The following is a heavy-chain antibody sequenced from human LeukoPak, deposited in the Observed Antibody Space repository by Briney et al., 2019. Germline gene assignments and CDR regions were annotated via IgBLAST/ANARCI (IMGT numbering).Heavy chain of an antibody. J-gene: IGHJ4*02. CDR1: GFTFSSYS. V-gene: IGHV3-21*01. Sequence: GGSLRLSCAASGFTFSSYSMNWVRQAPGKGLGWVSSISSSSSYIYYADSVKGRFTISRDNAKNSLYLQMNSLRAEDTAVYYCASLDTAMVPLDYWGQGTLVTVSS. D-gene: IGHD5-18*01. CDR2: ISSSSSYI. CDR3: ASLDTAMVPLDY.